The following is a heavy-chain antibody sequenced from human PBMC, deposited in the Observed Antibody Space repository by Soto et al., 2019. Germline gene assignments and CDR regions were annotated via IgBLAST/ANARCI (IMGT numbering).Heavy chain of an antibody. J-gene: IGHJ4*02. CDR3: ARVPDY. Sequence: PWETLTLSCTVSGCTISSRGYSWSWIRQPPGKGLEWIGYIYHSGRTYYNPSPKSRVTISVDRSKDQFSLKLSSVTAADTAVYYCARVPDYWGQGTLVTVSS. CDR1: GCTISSRGYS. CDR2: IYHSGRT. V-gene: IGHV4-30-2*01.